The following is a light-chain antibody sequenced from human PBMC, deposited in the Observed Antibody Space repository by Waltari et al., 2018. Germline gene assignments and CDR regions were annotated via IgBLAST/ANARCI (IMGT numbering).Light chain of an antibody. CDR3: CSYAGSYTWV. J-gene: IGLJ3*02. V-gene: IGLV2-11*01. CDR1: TNDLGSYNY. CDR2: DVT. Sequence: SALTQPRSVSGSPGQSVTLSCTGTTNDLGSYNYVPWYQQHPGKAPKLIILDVTKRPSGVPDRLSGSKSGNTASLTISGLRAEDEAEYYCCSYAGSYTWVFGGGTKLTVV.